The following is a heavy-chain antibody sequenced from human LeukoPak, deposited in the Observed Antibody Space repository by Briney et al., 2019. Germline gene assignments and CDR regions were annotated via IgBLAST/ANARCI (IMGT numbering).Heavy chain of an antibody. J-gene: IGHJ5*02. Sequence: ASVKVSCKASGYTFTGYYMHWVRQTPGQGLEWMGWINPNNGGTNYAQKFQGRVTMTRDTSISTAYMELSRLRSDDTAVYYCARVYDILTDYSDWFDPWGQGTLVTVSS. D-gene: IGHD3-9*01. CDR3: ARVYDILTDYSDWFDP. CDR2: INPNNGGT. V-gene: IGHV1-2*02. CDR1: GYTFTGYY.